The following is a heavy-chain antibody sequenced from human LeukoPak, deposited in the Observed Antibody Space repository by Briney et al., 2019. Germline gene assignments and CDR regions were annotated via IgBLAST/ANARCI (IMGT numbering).Heavy chain of an antibody. V-gene: IGHV3-30*18. D-gene: IGHD5-12*01. CDR3: AKGSNRGVATIDY. CDR2: ISYDGSNK. J-gene: IGHJ4*02. Sequence: GGSLRLSCAASGFTFSSYGMHWVRQAPGKGLDWVAVISYDGSNKYYADSAKGRFTISRDNSKNTLFLQMNSLRAEDTAVYYCAKGSNRGVATIDYWGQGTLVTVSS. CDR1: GFTFSSYG.